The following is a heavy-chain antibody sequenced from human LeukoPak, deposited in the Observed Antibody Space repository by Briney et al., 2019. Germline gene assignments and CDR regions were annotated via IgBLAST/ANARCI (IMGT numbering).Heavy chain of an antibody. CDR3: AKGRGFDVYYRAGSCSTFDP. V-gene: IGHV3-30*01. D-gene: IGHD2-15*01. Sequence: PGRSLRLSCAASGFTFSDFALHWVRQAPGKGLEWVAVISYDGSIKYYADSVKGRFTISRDNSKNTLYVQMNSLRAEDTAVYYCAKGRGFDVYYRAGSCSTFDPWGQGTLVTVSS. J-gene: IGHJ5*02. CDR1: GFTFSDFA. CDR2: ISYDGSIK.